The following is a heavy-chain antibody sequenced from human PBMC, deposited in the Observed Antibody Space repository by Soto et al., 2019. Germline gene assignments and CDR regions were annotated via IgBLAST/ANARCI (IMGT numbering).Heavy chain of an antibody. CDR1: GFTFSSYS. V-gene: IGHV3-48*04. CDR2: ISSSGSTI. CDR3: AREGIAVGATDY. J-gene: IGHJ4*02. Sequence: LRLSCAASGFTFSSYSMNWVRQAPGKGLEWVSSISSSGSTIYYADSVKGRFTISRDNAKNSLYLQMNSLRAEDTAVYYCAREGIAVGATDYWGQGTLLTLST. D-gene: IGHD6-19*01.